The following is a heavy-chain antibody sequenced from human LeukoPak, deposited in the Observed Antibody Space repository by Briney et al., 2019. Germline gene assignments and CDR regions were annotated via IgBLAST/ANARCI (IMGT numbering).Heavy chain of an antibody. CDR3: AKDGAPYSGTYADN. V-gene: IGHV3-30*18. Sequence: GRSLRLSCVASGFAFSSYGMHWVRQAPGKGLEWVAVISYEGSKQYYGDSVKGRFTISGDKSKNTLYLEMDSLRDEDTAVYYCAKDGAPYSGTYADNWGQGTLVIVSS. D-gene: IGHD1-26*01. CDR1: GFAFSSYG. CDR2: ISYEGSKQ. J-gene: IGHJ4*02.